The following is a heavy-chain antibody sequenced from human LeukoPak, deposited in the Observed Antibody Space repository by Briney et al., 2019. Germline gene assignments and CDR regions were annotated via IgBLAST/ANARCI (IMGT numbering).Heavy chain of an antibody. CDR2: ISSGSSYI. Sequence: GGSLRLSCAASGFTFSDYYMSWIRQAPGKGLEWVSSISSGSSYIYYADSVKGRFTISRDNAKNSLYLQMNSLRAEDTAVYYCARDSGYSGYGFDYWGQGTLVTVSS. V-gene: IGHV3-11*06. CDR1: GFTFSDYY. D-gene: IGHD5-12*01. J-gene: IGHJ4*02. CDR3: ARDSGYSGYGFDY.